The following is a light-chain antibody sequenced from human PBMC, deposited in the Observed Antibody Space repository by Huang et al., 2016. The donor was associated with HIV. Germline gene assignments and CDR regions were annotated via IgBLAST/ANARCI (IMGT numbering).Light chain of an antibody. CDR3: HQYYDTPGT. CDR1: QSVLNYYNNNNH. V-gene: IGKV4-1*01. J-gene: IGKJ1*01. Sequence: DIVMTQSPDSLAVSLGERATINCKSSQSVLNYYNNNNHLAWYQQKPGHPPKLLIYWASTRESRVPDRFSGSGSGTDFTLTISSLQAEDMAFYYCHQYYDTPGTFGQGTQVEIK. CDR2: WAS.